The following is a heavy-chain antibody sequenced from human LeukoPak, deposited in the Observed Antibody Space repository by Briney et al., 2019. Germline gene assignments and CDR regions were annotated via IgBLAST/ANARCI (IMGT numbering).Heavy chain of an antibody. CDR2: IKQDGSEK. CDR1: GFTFSSYW. CDR3: ARDPSSGFIDY. J-gene: IGHJ4*02. V-gene: IGHV3-7*03. D-gene: IGHD3-22*01. Sequence: GGSLRLSCAASGFTFSSYWMSWVRQAPGKGLEWVANIKQDGSEKYYVDSVKGRFTISRDNAKNSLYLQMNSLSAEDTAVYYCARDPSSGFIDYWGQGTLVTVSS.